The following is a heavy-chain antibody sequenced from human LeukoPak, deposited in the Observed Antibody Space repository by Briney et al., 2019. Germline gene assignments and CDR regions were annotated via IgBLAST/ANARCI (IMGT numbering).Heavy chain of an antibody. V-gene: IGHV4-4*07. Sequence: SETLSLTCTVSGASISSYYYTWIRQTAGRGLEWIGRLYISGSTDYNPSLKSRVAISVDTSKNQFSLKLSSVTAADTAVYFCARDLSGSLYFDYWGQGVLVTVSS. CDR1: GASISSYY. D-gene: IGHD3-10*01. J-gene: IGHJ4*02. CDR3: ARDLSGSLYFDY. CDR2: LYISGST.